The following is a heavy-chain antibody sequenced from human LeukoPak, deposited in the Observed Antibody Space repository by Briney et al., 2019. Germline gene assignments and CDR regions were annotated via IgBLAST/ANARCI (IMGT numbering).Heavy chain of an antibody. Sequence: ASVKVSCKASGYTFTSYGISWVRQAPGQGLEWMGWISAYNGNTNYAQKLQGRVTMTTDTSTTTAYMELRSLTSDDTAVYFCARVRFSYISELNWFDPWGQGTLVTVSS. CDR2: ISAYNGNT. CDR3: ARVRFSYISELNWFDP. J-gene: IGHJ5*02. D-gene: IGHD1-26*01. V-gene: IGHV1-18*01. CDR1: GYTFTSYG.